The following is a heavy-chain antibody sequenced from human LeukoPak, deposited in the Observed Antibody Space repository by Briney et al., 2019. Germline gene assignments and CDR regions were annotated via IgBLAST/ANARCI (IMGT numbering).Heavy chain of an antibody. V-gene: IGHV3-21*01. J-gene: IGHJ5*02. CDR1: GFTFSSYT. CDR2: ISTGSSYI. D-gene: IGHD3-10*01. CDR3: ARAGNYYGRHTNWFDP. Sequence: GGSLRLSCAASGFTFSSYTMNWVRQAPGKGLEWVSSISTGSSYIYCADSVKGRFTISRDNAKNSLYLQMNSLRAGDTAVYYCARAGNYYGRHTNWFDPWGQGTLVTVSS.